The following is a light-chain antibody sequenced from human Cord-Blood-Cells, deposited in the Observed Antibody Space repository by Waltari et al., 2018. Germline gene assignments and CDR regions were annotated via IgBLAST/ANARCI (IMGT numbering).Light chain of an antibody. J-gene: IGLJ3*02. CDR2: EVS. CDR1: SSAVGRYNL. CDR3: CSYAGSSTWV. V-gene: IGLV2-23*02. Sequence: QSALTQPASVSGSPGQSITIPCTGTSSAVGRYNLVSCYQQHPGKAPKLMIYEVSKRPSGVSNRFSGSKSGNTASLTISGLQAEDEADYYCCSYAGSSTWVFGGGTKLTVL.